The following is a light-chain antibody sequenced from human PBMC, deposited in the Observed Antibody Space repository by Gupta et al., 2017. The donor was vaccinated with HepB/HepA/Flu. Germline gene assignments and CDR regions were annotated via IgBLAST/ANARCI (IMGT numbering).Light chain of an antibody. CDR2: RTN. CDR3: ALYMGSGISWV. V-gene: IGLV8-61*01. CDR1: SGSVSTSYY. J-gene: IGLJ3*02. Sequence: QTVVTQAHSSSVSPGGTVTHTCGLRSGSVSTSYYPNWYQQTPGQAPRTLIYRTNTRPGGVPDRFSGSILGNKAALTITGAQADDEADYYCALYMGSGISWVFGGGTKLTVL.